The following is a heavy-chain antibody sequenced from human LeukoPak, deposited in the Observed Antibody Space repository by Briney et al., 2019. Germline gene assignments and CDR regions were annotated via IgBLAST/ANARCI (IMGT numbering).Heavy chain of an antibody. J-gene: IGHJ4*02. CDR1: GGSISSSLYS. Sequence: PSETLSLTCTVSGGSISSSLYSWGWIRQPPGKGLEWIGSIYYSGSTYYNSSLKSRVTIFVDTSKSQFSLKLSSVTAADTAVYYCARHDRGVTTVLYYWGQGTLVTVSS. CDR3: ARHDRGVTTVLYY. D-gene: IGHD4-17*01. CDR2: IYYSGST. V-gene: IGHV4-39*01.